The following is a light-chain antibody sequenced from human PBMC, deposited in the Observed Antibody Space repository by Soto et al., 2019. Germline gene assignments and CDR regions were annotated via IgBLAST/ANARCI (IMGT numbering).Light chain of an antibody. V-gene: IGKV3-15*01. J-gene: IGKJ5*01. Sequence: EIVMTHSLAILSVSPWEGATLSFRASENVRTKVGWYQQKAGQAPRLLIYGASTGATGIPDRFSGSGSGTQFTLTISRLQSEDSAVYFCQQNNRWPHITFGQGTRLEIK. CDR1: ENVRTK. CDR3: QQNNRWPHIT. CDR2: GAS.